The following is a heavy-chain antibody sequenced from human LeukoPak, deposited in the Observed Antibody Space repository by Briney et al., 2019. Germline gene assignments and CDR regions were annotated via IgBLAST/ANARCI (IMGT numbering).Heavy chain of an antibody. CDR1: GFTFSSYA. D-gene: IGHD3-22*01. J-gene: IGHJ4*02. CDR2: ISGSGGST. Sequence: GGSLRLSCAASGFTFSSYAMSWVRQAPGKGLDWVSAISGSGGSTYYADSVKGRFTISRDNSKNTLYLQMNSLRAEDTAVYYCAKPQPFYYYDSSGYFDYWGQGTLVTVSS. CDR3: AKPQPFYYYDSSGYFDY. V-gene: IGHV3-23*01.